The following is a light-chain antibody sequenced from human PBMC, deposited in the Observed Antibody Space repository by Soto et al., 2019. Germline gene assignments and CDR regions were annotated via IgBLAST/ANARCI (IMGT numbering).Light chain of an antibody. Sequence: IQMTQSPSTLAASVGDRVTITCRASQSISSWLAWYQETPGKAAKLXMYKASRLESGVPSVFSGSGSGTDFARKISRVEAEDVGVDYCMQGTHWPITFCQGTRLEIK. CDR1: QSISSW. CDR3: MQGTHWPIT. V-gene: IGKV1-5*03. J-gene: IGKJ5*01. CDR2: KAS.